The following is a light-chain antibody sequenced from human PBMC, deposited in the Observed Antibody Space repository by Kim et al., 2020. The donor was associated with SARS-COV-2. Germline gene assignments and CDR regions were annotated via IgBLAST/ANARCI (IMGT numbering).Light chain of an antibody. J-gene: IGLJ2*01. CDR3: PVWDSSSDPVV. V-gene: IGLV3-21*03. CDR2: DDS. CDR1: NIGSKS. Sequence: APGKTGRITCGGNNIGSKSVHWYQQKPGQAPVLVVYDDSDRPSGIAERFAGSNSGNTATLTISRVEAGDEADYYCPVWDSSSDPVVFGGGTQLTVL.